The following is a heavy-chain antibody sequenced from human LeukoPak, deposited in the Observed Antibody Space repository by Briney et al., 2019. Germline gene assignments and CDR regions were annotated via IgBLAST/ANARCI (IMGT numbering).Heavy chain of an antibody. CDR2: IYYSGST. V-gene: IGHV4-59*01. D-gene: IGHD6-19*01. J-gene: IGHJ5*02. CDR1: GGSISSYY. Sequence: SETLSLTCTVYGGSISSYYWSWIRQPPGKGLKWIGYIYYSGSTNYNPSLKSRVTISVDTSKNQFSLKLSSVTAADTAVYYCARGTMGAVAGTSVVYWFDPWGQGTLVTVSS. CDR3: ARGTMGAVAGTSVVYWFDP.